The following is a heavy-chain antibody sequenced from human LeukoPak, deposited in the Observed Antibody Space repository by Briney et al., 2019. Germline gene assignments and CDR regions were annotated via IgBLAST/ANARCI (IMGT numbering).Heavy chain of an antibody. CDR1: GFTFSSYA. CDR2: ISYDGSNK. CDR3: ARQEEYYYGSGSHIDY. J-gene: IGHJ4*02. D-gene: IGHD3-10*01. V-gene: IGHV3-30-3*01. Sequence: GGSLRLSCAASGFTFSSYAMHWVRQAPGKGLEWVAVISYDGSNKYYADSVKGRFTISRDNSKNTLYLQMNSLRAEDTAVYYCARQEEYYYGSGSHIDYWGQGTLVTVSS.